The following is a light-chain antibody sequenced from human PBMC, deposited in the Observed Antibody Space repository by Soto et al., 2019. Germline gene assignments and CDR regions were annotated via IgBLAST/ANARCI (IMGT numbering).Light chain of an antibody. J-gene: IGLJ3*02. V-gene: IGLV2-14*01. CDR1: SSDVGGYNY. CDR3: TSYSRYRVLV. CDR2: EVS. Sequence: QSVLTQPASVSGSPGQSITISCTGTSSDVGGYNYVSWYQQQSGKAPKLMIHEVSNRPSGVSNRFSGSKSGNTASLTISGLQAEDEADYYCTSYSRYRVLVFGGGTKVTVL.